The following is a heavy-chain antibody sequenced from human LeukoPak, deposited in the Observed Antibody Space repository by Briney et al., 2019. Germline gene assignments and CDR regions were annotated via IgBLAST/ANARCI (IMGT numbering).Heavy chain of an antibody. J-gene: IGHJ6*03. D-gene: IGHD6-6*01. V-gene: IGHV1-18*04. CDR3: ASRIAARPGGYYYYYMDV. Sequence: ASVKVSCKASGCTFTSYYMHWVRQAPGQGLEWMGWISALNGNSNSAEKIQGRITMTTDTSTSTAYMELSSLRSEDTAVYYCASRIAARPGGYYYYYMDVWGKGTTVTVSS. CDR1: GCTFTSYY. CDR2: ISALNGNS.